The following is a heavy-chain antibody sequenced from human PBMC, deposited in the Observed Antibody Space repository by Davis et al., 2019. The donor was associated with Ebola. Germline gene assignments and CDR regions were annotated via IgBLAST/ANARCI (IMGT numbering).Heavy chain of an antibody. V-gene: IGHV3-53*01. Sequence: GSLKISCAASGFTVSSNYMSWVRQAPGKGLEWVSVIYSGGSTYYADSVKGRFTISRDNSKNTLYLQMNSLRAEDTAVYYCARESQWLVPRGPRYGMDVWGKGTTFTVSS. CDR3: ARESQWLVPRGPRYGMDV. D-gene: IGHD6-19*01. CDR2: IYSGGST. CDR1: GFTVSSNY. J-gene: IGHJ6*04.